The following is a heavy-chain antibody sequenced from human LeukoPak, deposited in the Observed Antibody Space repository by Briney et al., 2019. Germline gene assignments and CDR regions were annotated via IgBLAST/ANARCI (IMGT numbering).Heavy chain of an antibody. CDR3: ARDRGYDSSGYYLSR. CDR1: GFTFSSYA. Sequence: GGSLRLSCAASGFTFSSYAMSWVRQAPGKGLEWVSYISSGGSTIYYADSVKGRFTISRDNAKNSLYLQMNSLRAEDTAVYYCARDRGYDSSGYYLSRWGQGTLVTVSS. J-gene: IGHJ4*02. D-gene: IGHD3-22*01. CDR2: ISSGGSTI. V-gene: IGHV3-48*04.